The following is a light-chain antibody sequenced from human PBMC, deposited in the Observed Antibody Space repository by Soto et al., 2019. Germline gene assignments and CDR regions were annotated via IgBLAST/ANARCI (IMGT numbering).Light chain of an antibody. V-gene: IGKV3-15*01. J-gene: IGKJ1*01. CDR3: QQYNKWPPWT. Sequence: EIVMTQSPATLSVSPGERATLSCRASQSIGSNLAWYQQKPGQAPRLVIYAVSTRARDFPARFSGSGSGTAFTLTISGLQSEDFAVYYCQQYNKWPPWTFGDGTKVEIK. CDR2: AVS. CDR1: QSIGSN.